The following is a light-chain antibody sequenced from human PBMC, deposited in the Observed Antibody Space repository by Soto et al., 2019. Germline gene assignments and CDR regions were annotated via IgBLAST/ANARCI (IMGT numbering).Light chain of an antibody. V-gene: IGKV1-5*03. CDR3: QQYYSYVNT. Sequence: DIQMTQSPPTLSASVGDRVTITCRASQSISSWLAWYQQKPGKAPKLLIYKASSLQSGVPSRFSGSGSGTEFTLTISSLQPDDFATYYCQQYYSYVNTFGQGTEVAIK. CDR1: QSISSW. J-gene: IGKJ2*01. CDR2: KAS.